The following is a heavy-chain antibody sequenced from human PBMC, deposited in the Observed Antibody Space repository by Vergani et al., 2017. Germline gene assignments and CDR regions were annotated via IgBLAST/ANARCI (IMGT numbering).Heavy chain of an antibody. CDR3: ARDRAFIAAAWVGYGMDV. D-gene: IGHD6-13*01. CDR1: GYTFTSYG. CDR2: ISTYNGNT. J-gene: IGHJ6*02. Sequence: QVQLVQSGAEVKKPGASVKVSCKASGYTFTSYGISWVRQAPGQGLEWMGWISTYNGNTNYAQKLQGRVTMTTDTSTSTAYMELRSLRSDDTAVYYCARDRAFIAAAWVGYGMDVWGQGTTVTVPS. V-gene: IGHV1-18*01.